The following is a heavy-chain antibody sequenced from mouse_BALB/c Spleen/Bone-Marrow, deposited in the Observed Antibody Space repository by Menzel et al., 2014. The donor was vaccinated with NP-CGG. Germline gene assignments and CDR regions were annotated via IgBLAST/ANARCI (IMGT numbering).Heavy chain of an antibody. V-gene: IGHV5-6-5*01. CDR3: ARGHTYGSSYWYFDV. D-gene: IGHD1-1*01. J-gene: IGHJ1*01. CDR2: ISRGGST. Sequence: DVMLVESGGGLVKPGGSLKLSCAASGFTFSSYAMSWVRQTPEKRLEWVASISRGGSTYYPDSVKSRFTISRDNARNILYLQMSSLRSEDTAMYYCARGHTYGSSYWYFDVWGAGTTVTVSS. CDR1: GFTFSSYA.